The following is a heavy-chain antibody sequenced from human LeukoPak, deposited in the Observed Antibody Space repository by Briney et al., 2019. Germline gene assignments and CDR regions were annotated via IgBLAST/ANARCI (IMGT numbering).Heavy chain of an antibody. J-gene: IGHJ3*02. Sequence: GGSLRLSCAASGFTFSSYAMSWVRQAPGKGLEWVSAISGSGGSTYYVDSVKGRFTISRDNSKNTLYLQMNSLRAEDTAVYYCAKPHYDSSGYYSPDAFDIWGQGTMVTVSS. CDR2: ISGSGGST. V-gene: IGHV3-23*01. CDR3: AKPHYDSSGYYSPDAFDI. D-gene: IGHD3-22*01. CDR1: GFTFSSYA.